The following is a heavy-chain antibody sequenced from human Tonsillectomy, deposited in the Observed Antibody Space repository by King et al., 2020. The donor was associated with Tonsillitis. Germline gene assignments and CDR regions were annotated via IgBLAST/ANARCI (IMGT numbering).Heavy chain of an antibody. Sequence: VQLVESGGGLVQPGGSLRLSCAASGFTFSSYSMNWVRQAPGKGLEWVSYISSSSTIYYADSVKGRFTISRDNAKNSLYLQMNSLRDEDTAVYYCARGTIYCGGDCYDYWGQGTLVTVSS. J-gene: IGHJ4*02. D-gene: IGHD2-21*01. CDR3: ARGTIYCGGDCYDY. CDR2: ISSSSTI. V-gene: IGHV3-48*02. CDR1: GFTFSSYS.